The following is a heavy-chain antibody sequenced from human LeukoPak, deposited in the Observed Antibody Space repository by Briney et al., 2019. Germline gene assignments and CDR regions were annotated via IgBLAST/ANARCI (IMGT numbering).Heavy chain of an antibody. CDR1: GGSITISNYY. Sequence: SETLSLTCTVSGGSITISNYYWLWVRQPPGTGLEWIGCISYSGNTYYSPSLESRVSISMDMSKSQFSLRLNSVTAADTAVYYCANKQWVYYYMDVWGTGTTVTVSS. CDR3: ANKQWVYYYMDV. CDR2: ISYSGNT. J-gene: IGHJ6*03. D-gene: IGHD1-26*01. V-gene: IGHV4-30-4*08.